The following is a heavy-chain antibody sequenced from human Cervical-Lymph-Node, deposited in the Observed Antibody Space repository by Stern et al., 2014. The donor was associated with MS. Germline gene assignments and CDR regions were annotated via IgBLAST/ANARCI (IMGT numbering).Heavy chain of an antibody. Sequence: VQLVESGAEVKKPGASVKVSCKAFRYTYTSYNINWVRQAPGQGLEWMGIINTSDGIPNYTQKFQGRVTMTRDTSTGTVYMELSSLRSDDTAVYYCAISNSDDYWGQGTLVTVSS. J-gene: IGHJ4*02. V-gene: IGHV1-46*01. D-gene: IGHD4-11*01. CDR2: INTSDGIP. CDR1: RYTYTSYN. CDR3: AISNSDDY.